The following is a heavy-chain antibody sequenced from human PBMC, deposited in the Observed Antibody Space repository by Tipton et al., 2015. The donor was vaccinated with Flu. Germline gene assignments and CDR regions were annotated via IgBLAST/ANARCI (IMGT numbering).Heavy chain of an antibody. D-gene: IGHD2-21*01. Sequence: TLSLTCTVSGDSISSYYWSWIRQPAGKGLEWIGRIYTSGSTNYNASLKSRVTISTDTSTNQVSLKMNSVIAADTAVYYCARGPPGPSIRAYYFDIWGQGALVTVSS. V-gene: IGHV4-4*07. J-gene: IGHJ4*02. CDR2: IYTSGST. CDR3: ARGPPGPSIRAYYFDI. CDR1: GDSISSYY.